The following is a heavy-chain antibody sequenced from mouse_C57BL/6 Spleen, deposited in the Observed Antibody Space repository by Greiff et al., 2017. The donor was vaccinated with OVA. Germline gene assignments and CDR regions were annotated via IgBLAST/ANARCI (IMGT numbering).Heavy chain of an antibody. D-gene: IGHD1-1*01. Sequence: VQLQQSGPELVKPGASVKIPCKASGYTFTDYNMDWVKQSHGKSLEWIGDINPNNGGTIYNQKFKGKATLTVDKSSSTAYMELRSLTSEDTAVYYCARAITTVVATTRYFDVWGTGTTVTVSS. CDR2: INPNNGGT. CDR3: ARAITTVVATTRYFDV. CDR1: GYTFTDYN. J-gene: IGHJ1*03. V-gene: IGHV1-18*01.